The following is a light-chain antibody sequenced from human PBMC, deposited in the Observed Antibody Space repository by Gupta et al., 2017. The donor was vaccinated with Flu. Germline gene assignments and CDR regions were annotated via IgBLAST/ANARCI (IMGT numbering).Light chain of an antibody. CDR3: QLWDSSGDHPVVV. V-gene: IGLV3-21*02. CDR1: NILSKS. CDR2: DDT. J-gene: IGLJ3*02. Sequence: SYVLTQPPSVSVASGQPAGITCGGSNILSKSVHWYQQKPGQAPLLVVYDDTARPSGIPERFSGSHSTNTATLSVSRVEVGDEADYYCQLWDSSGDHPVVVFGGGTRLAVL.